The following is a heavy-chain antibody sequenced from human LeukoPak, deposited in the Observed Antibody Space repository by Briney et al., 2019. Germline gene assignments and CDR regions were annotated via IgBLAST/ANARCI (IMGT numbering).Heavy chain of an antibody. CDR1: GYRFTSYG. V-gene: IGHV1-18*04. Sequence: ASVKVSCKASGYRFTSYGVSWVRPAPGQGLEWMGLINTYNGNTNYAHKFQGRATITTDTSTTTAYMELRSLRSDDTAVYYCARDARDDYDPVSDYWGQGTLVTVSS. J-gene: IGHJ4*02. CDR2: INTYNGNT. CDR3: ARDARDDYDPVSDY. D-gene: IGHD3-22*01.